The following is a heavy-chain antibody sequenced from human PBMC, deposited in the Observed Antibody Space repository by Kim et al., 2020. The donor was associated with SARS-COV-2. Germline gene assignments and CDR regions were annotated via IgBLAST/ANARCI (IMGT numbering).Heavy chain of an antibody. J-gene: IGHJ5*02. CDR3: ARWGFGESQQNWFDP. D-gene: IGHD3-10*01. Sequence: GGSLRLSCAASGFTVSSNYMSWVRQAPGKGLEWVSVIYSGGSTYYADSVKGRFTISRHNSKNTLYLQMNSLRAEDTAVYYCARWGFGESQQNWFDPWGQGTLVTVSS. CDR2: IYSGGST. CDR1: GFTVSSNY. V-gene: IGHV3-53*04.